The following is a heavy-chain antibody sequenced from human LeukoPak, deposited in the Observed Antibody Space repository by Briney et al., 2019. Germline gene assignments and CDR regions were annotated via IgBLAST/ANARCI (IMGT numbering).Heavy chain of an antibody. CDR2: IYYSGST. D-gene: IGHD3-22*01. CDR3: ARHHYCDSSGFSPH. CDR1: SGSISSSSYY. Sequence: SETLSLTCTVSSGSISSSSYYWGWIRQPPGKGLEWIGSIYYSGSTYYNPSLKSRVTISVDTSKNQFSLKLSSVTAADTAVYYCARHHYCDSSGFSPHWGQGTLVTVSS. V-gene: IGHV4-39*01. J-gene: IGHJ4*02.